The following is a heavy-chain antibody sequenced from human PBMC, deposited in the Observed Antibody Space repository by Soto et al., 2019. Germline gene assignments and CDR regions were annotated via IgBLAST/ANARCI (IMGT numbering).Heavy chain of an antibody. Sequence: PSGTLSCTCTVSACSSSSGGYYWSWIRQHPGKGLEWIGYIYYSGSTYYNPSLKSRVTISVDTSKNQFSLKLSSVTAADTAVYYCARSVTPSGQGTLVTVSS. CDR2: IYYSGST. CDR1: ACSSSSGGYY. V-gene: IGHV4-31*03. J-gene: IGHJ5*02. D-gene: IGHD3-16*02. CDR3: ARSVTP.